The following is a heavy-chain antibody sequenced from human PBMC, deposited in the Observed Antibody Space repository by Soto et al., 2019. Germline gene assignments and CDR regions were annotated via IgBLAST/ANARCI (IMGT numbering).Heavy chain of an antibody. D-gene: IGHD2-2*01. V-gene: IGHV3-23*01. CDR2: ISGSGGST. CDR3: AKLEDIVVVPASVDY. CDR1: GFTFSSYA. Sequence: EVQLLEFGGGLVQPGGSLRLSCAASGFTFSSYAMSWVRQAPGKGLEWVSAISGSGGSTYYADSVKGRFTISRDNSKNTLYLQMNSLRAEDTAVYYCAKLEDIVVVPASVDYWGQGTLVTVSS. J-gene: IGHJ4*02.